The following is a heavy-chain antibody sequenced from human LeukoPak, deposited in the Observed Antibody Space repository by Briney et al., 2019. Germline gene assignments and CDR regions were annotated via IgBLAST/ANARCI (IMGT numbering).Heavy chain of an antibody. CDR2: IYYSGST. V-gene: IGHV4-61*01. CDR3: ARGWSSGSLGLDY. D-gene: IGHD6-19*01. J-gene: IGHJ4*02. Sequence: PSETLSLTCTVSGGSVSSGSYYWSWIRQPPGKGLEWIGYIYYSGSTNYNPSLKSRVTISVDTSKNQFSLKLSSVTAADTAVYYCARGWSSGSLGLDYWGQGTLVTVPS. CDR1: GGSVSSGSYY.